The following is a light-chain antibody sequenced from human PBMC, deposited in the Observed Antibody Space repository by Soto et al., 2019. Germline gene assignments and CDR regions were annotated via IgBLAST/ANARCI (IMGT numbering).Light chain of an antibody. Sequence: QSALTQPASVSGSHGQSITFSCTGTRSDVGSSNLVSWYQQHPGKAPKLLIYEVSKRPSGVSNRFSGSKSGNTASLTISGLQAEDEADYYCCSYAGSSTHVFGTGTKVTVL. V-gene: IGLV2-23*02. J-gene: IGLJ1*01. CDR3: CSYAGSSTHV. CDR2: EVS. CDR1: RSDVGSSNL.